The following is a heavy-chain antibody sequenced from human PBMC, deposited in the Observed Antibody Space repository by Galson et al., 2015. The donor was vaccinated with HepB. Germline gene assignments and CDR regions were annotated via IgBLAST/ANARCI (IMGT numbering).Heavy chain of an antibody. Sequence: SVKVSCKASGYSFTAYYIHWVRQAPGQGPEWMGWINPTSGGTHYAQRFQGKVTMTRDTPISTAYMELSRLRSDDTAVYFCARGSRYHDWIGPFDPWGQGTLVAVSS. CDR3: ARGSRYHDWIGPFDP. J-gene: IGHJ5*02. D-gene: IGHD3-9*01. CDR1: GYSFTAYY. V-gene: IGHV1-2*02. CDR2: INPTSGGT.